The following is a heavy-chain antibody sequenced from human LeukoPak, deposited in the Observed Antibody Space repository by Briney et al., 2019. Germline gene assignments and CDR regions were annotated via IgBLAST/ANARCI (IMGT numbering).Heavy chain of an antibody. D-gene: IGHD6-19*01. CDR1: GGSISSSSYY. V-gene: IGHV4-39*07. Sequence: SETLSLTCTVSGGSISSSSYYWGWIRQPPGKGLEWIGSIYYSGSTNYNPSLKSRVTMSVDTSKNQFSLKLSSVTAADTAVYYCAREVYSSGWYTSNYFDYWGQGTLVTVSS. CDR3: AREVYSSGWYTSNYFDY. J-gene: IGHJ4*02. CDR2: IYYSGST.